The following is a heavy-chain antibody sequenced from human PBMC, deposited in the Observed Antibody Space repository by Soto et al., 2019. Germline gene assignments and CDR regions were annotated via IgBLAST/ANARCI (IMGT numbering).Heavy chain of an antibody. J-gene: IGHJ4*02. CDR3: ARGFHIVVVTANLDY. V-gene: IGHV4-34*01. D-gene: IGHD2-21*02. Sequence: SETLSLTCAVYGGYFSGYYWSWIRQPPGKGLEWIGEINHSGSTNYNPSLKSRVTISVDTSKNQFSLKLSSVTAADTAVYYCARGFHIVVVTANLDYWGQGTLVTVSS. CDR2: INHSGST. CDR1: GGYFSGYY.